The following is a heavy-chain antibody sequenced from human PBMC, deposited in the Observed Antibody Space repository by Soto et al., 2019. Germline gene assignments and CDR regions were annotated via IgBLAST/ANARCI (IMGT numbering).Heavy chain of an antibody. V-gene: IGHV3-9*01. CDR3: ALGDYGDYENALDI. CDR2: ISWNSGSI. J-gene: IGHJ3*02. Sequence: EVQLVESGGGLVQPGRSLRLSCAASGFTFDDYAMHWVRQAPGKGLEWVSGISWNSGSIGYADSVKGRFTISRDNAKNSLYLQMNSLRAEDTALYYCALGDYGDYENALDIWGQGTMVAVSS. D-gene: IGHD4-17*01. CDR1: GFTFDDYA.